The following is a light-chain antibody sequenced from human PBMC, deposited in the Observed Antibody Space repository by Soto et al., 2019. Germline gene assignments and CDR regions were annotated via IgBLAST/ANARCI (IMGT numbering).Light chain of an antibody. CDR2: KDT. Sequence: SYELTQPPSVSVSPGQTARITCSGDALPKYYAYWYQQKPGQAPVLVIKKDTERPSGMPERFSGSSSGTTVTLTISGVQAEDEADYYCQSADSGTSQVFGTGTKLTVL. CDR1: ALPKYY. V-gene: IGLV3-25*03. J-gene: IGLJ1*01. CDR3: QSADSGTSQV.